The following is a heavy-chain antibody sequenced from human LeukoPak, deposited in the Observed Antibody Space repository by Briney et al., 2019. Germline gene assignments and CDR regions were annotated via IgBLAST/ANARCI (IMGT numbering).Heavy chain of an antibody. Sequence: ASVKVSCKASGYTFTGYHVHWVRQAPGQGLEWMGWINPNSGGTNSAQNFQGRVTMTRDTSITTAFFELSRLGSDDTALYYCAIATIGASAFDIWGQGTMVTVSS. D-gene: IGHD4/OR15-4a*01. CDR2: INPNSGGT. CDR1: GYTFTGYH. J-gene: IGHJ3*02. V-gene: IGHV1-2*02. CDR3: AIATIGASAFDI.